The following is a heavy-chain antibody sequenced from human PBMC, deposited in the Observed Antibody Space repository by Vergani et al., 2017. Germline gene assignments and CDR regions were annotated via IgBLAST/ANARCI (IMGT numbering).Heavy chain of an antibody. D-gene: IGHD2-15*01. CDR2: IYYSGST. CDR3: GSDSSEDTEGYYFDY. J-gene: IGHJ4*02. V-gene: IGHV4-39*07. Sequence: QLQLQESGPGLVKPSETLSLTCTFSCGSISSSSYYWGWIRQPPGKGLEWIGSIYYSGSTYYNPSLKSRVTISVDTSKNQFSLKLSSVTAADTAVYYCGSDSSEDTEGYYFDYWGQGTLVTVSS. CDR1: CGSISSSSYY.